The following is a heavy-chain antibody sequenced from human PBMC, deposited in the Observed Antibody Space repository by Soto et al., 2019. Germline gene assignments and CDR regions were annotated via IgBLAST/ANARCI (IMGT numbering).Heavy chain of an antibody. Sequence: QVQLVESGGGVVQPGRSLRLSCAASGFTFSSYAMHWVRQAPGKGLEWVAVISYDGSNKYYADSVKGRFTISRDNSKNTLYLQMNSLRAEDTAVYYCARAPTDSYYFDYWGQGNLVTVSS. CDR3: ARAPTDSYYFDY. V-gene: IGHV3-30-3*01. D-gene: IGHD1-26*01. J-gene: IGHJ4*02. CDR1: GFTFSSYA. CDR2: ISYDGSNK.